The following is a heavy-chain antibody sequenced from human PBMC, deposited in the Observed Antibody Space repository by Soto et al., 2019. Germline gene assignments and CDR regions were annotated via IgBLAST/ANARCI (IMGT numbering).Heavy chain of an antibody. CDR1: GYSFTSYW. CDR2: IYPGDSDT. D-gene: IGHD5-12*01. J-gene: IGHJ3*02. Sequence: GESLKISCKGSGYSFTSYWIGWVRQMPGKGLEWMGIIYPGDSDTRYSPSFQGQVTISADKSISTAYLQWSSLKASDTAMYYCATSNLVDTIHRDAFDIRAQRTTVTVS. CDR3: ATSNLVDTIHRDAFDI. V-gene: IGHV5-51*01.